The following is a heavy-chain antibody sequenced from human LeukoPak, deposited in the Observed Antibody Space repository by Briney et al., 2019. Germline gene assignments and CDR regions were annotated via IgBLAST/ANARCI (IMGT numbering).Heavy chain of an antibody. CDR3: ARDDTYSYGSFGY. CDR1: GYSISSVYY. Sequence: PSETLSPTCGASGYSISSVYYWGWIRQPPGKGLGWIGSIFHGGDTYYNLSLKSRITISVDKSKNQFSLKLSSVTAADTAVYYCARDDTYSYGSFGYWGQGTLVTVSS. CDR2: IFHGGDT. D-gene: IGHD5-18*01. J-gene: IGHJ4*02. V-gene: IGHV4-38-2*02.